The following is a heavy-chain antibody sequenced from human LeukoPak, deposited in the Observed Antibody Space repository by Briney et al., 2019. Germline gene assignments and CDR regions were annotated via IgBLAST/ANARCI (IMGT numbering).Heavy chain of an antibody. CDR3: AKDGSSLTYYYYYMDV. Sequence: GGFLRLSCAASGFTFSSYAMSWVRQAPGKGLEWVSAISGSGGSTYYADSVKGRFTISRDNSKNTLYLQMNSLRAEDTAVYYCAKDGSSLTYYYYYMDVWGKGTTVTVSS. CDR1: GFTFSSYA. CDR2: ISGSGGST. D-gene: IGHD6-13*01. J-gene: IGHJ6*03. V-gene: IGHV3-23*01.